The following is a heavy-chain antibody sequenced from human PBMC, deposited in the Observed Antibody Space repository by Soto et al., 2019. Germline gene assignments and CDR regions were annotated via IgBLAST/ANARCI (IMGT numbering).Heavy chain of an antibody. Sequence: QVQLVQSGAEVKKPGSSVKVSCKASGGTFSSYAISWVRQAPGQGLEWMGGIIPIFGTANYAQKFQGRVTITADESTSTAYMELSSLRSEDTAVYYCARLALAARELFPTNGFDPWGQGTLVTVSS. CDR3: ARLALAARELFPTNGFDP. V-gene: IGHV1-69*01. CDR1: GGTFSSYA. J-gene: IGHJ5*02. CDR2: IIPIFGTA. D-gene: IGHD6-6*01.